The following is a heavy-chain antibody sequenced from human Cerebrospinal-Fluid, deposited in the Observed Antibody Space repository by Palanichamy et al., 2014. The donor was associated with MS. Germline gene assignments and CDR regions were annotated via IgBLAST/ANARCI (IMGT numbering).Heavy chain of an antibody. J-gene: IGHJ3*02. CDR1: GGSISYYY. CDR2: VYYSGST. CDR3: ARDRNYVALFDI. D-gene: IGHD3-10*02. V-gene: IGHV4-59*01. Sequence: QVQLQESGPGLLKPSETLSLTCTVSGGSISYYYWNWIRQPPGRGLEWIGNVYYSGSTMYNPSLNSRVTISVGTSKNQFSLKLSSVTAADTAVYYCARDRNYVALFDIWGQGTVVTVSS.